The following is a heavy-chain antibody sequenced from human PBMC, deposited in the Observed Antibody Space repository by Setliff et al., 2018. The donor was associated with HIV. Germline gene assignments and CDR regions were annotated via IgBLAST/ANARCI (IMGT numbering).Heavy chain of an antibody. CDR3: ATIEKKNGFRCLDP. J-gene: IGHJ5*02. D-gene: IGHD2-8*01. CDR1: GFTFTDAW. CDR2: IKSKSDGGTT. Sequence: GGSLRLSCAVSGFTGFTFTDAWMAWVRQAPGEGLEWVGRIKSKSDGGTTDYGATVKGRFIISRDDSQNTVFLQMNSLKSEDSAIYYCATIEKKNGFRCLDPWGQGTVVTVSS. V-gene: IGHV3-15*01.